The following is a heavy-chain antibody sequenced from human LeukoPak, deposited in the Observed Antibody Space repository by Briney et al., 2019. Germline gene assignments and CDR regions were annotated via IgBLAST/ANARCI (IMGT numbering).Heavy chain of an antibody. CDR2: ISYNGNNK. D-gene: IGHD2-21*02. J-gene: IGHJ4*02. Sequence: GGSLRLSCAASGFTFSSYAIQWVRQAPGKGLEWVAVISYNGNNKYYADSVRGRFTISRDNSKNTLYLQMNSLRTEDTAVYYCARQQWLLLVWMGSFDRWGQGTLVTVFS. V-gene: IGHV3-30-3*01. CDR3: ARQQWLLLVWMGSFDR. CDR1: GFTFSSYA.